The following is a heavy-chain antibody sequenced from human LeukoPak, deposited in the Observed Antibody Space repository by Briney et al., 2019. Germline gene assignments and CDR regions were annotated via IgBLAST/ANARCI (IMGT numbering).Heavy chain of an antibody. Sequence: GGSLRLSCAASGFTFSSYGMHWGRQAPGKGLEWVAVIWYDVSNKYYADSVKGRFTISRDNSKNTLYLQMNSLRAADTAVSYCAKASSSTSSLFDPWGQGTLVTVSS. V-gene: IGHV3-33*06. CDR1: GFTFSSYG. CDR2: IWYDVSNK. D-gene: IGHD2-2*01. CDR3: AKASSSTSSLFDP. J-gene: IGHJ5*02.